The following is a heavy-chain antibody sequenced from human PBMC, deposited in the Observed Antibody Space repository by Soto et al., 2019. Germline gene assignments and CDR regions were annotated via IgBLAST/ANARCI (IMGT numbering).Heavy chain of an antibody. J-gene: IGHJ6*03. Sequence: QVQLVQSGAEVKKPGASVKVSCKASGYTFTSYGISWVRQAPGQGLEWMGWISAYNGNTNYAQKPQGTVTMTTDTSTSTAYMELRSLRSDDTAVYYCAKSGEYSSSYYYYYDMDVWGKGTTVTVSS. D-gene: IGHD6-6*01. CDR1: GYTFTSYG. CDR2: ISAYNGNT. CDR3: AKSGEYSSSYYYYYDMDV. V-gene: IGHV1-18*01.